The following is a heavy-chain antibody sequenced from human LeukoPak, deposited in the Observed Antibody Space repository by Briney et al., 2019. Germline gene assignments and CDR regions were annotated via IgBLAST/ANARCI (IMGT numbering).Heavy chain of an antibody. CDR1: GFTLGGPG. J-gene: IGHJ4*02. Sequence: GGSLRLSRGASGFTLGGPGIEWVRQAPGKGVAWVSRIKGGGSATNYAGSMKGRFTISRDNARNLVYLQMNSLREDDTAVYYCARDLNWGQVDYWGQGTLVTVSS. CDR2: IKGGGSAT. V-gene: IGHV3-74*01. D-gene: IGHD7-27*01. CDR3: ARDLNWGQVDY.